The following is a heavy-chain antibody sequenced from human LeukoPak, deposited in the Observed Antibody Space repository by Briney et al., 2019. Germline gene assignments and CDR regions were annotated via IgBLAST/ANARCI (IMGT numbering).Heavy chain of an antibody. CDR1: GFTFSSYS. D-gene: IGHD1-26*01. J-gene: IGHJ4*02. Sequence: GGSLRLSCAASGFTFSSYSMNWVRQAPGKGLEWVSSISSSSSYVYYADSVKGRFTISRDNAKNSLYLQMNSLRAEDTAVYYCARGPGATIYYFDYWGQGTLVTVSS. V-gene: IGHV3-21*01. CDR2: ISSSSSYV. CDR3: ARGPGATIYYFDY.